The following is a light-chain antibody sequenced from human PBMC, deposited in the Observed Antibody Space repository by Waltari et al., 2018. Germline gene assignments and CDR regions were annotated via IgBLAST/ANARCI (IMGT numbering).Light chain of an antibody. V-gene: IGLV2-8*01. J-gene: IGLJ2*01. CDR3: SSYAGTDVV. Sequence: QSALTQPPSASGSPGQSVTISCTGTSSDVGGYNYVSWYQPHPGKAPKLMIDEVSKRPSGVPDRFSGSKSGNTASLTVSGLQAEDEADYYCSSYAGTDVVFGGGTKLTVL. CDR2: EVS. CDR1: SSDVGGYNY.